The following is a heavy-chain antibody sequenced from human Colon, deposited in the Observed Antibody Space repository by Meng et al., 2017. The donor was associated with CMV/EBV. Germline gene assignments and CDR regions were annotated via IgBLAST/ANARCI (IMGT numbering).Heavy chain of an antibody. D-gene: IGHD2-15*01. CDR2: IVPKFDIP. CDR1: FNNYA. Sequence: FNNYAITWVRQAPGQGLEWMGGIVPKFDIPNYAQKFQGRVTITTDASTSTTYMELSRLRSDDTAVYYCAREASGGPYYLVGGDNWFDPWGQGTLVTVSS. J-gene: IGHJ5*02. V-gene: IGHV1-69*05. CDR3: AREASGGPYYLVGGDNWFDP.